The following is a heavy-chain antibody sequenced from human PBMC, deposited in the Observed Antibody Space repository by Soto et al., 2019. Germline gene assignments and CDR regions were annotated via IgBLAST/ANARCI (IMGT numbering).Heavy chain of an antibody. V-gene: IGHV3-73*02. CDR2: IRSKANDYAT. CDR3: TGGYCTGGTCYSGDFQH. D-gene: IGHD2-15*01. Sequence: EVQLVQSGGGLVQPGGSLKLSCAASGFTFSGSTVHWVRQASGEGLQWVGRIRSKANDYATTYIASVKGRFTISRDDARNTEYLQMSDLKTEDTAVYYCTGGYCTGGTCYSGDFQHWGQGALVTVFS. CDR1: GFTFSGST. J-gene: IGHJ1*01.